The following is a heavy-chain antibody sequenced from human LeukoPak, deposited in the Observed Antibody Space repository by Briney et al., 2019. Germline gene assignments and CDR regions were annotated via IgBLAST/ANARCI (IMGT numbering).Heavy chain of an antibody. Sequence: GGSLRLSCAASGFTFSSYAMTWVRQAPGKGLEWVSVVSGSGGSTYYADSVKGRFTISRDNSQNTLYLQMSSLRAEDTAVYYCAKDRSGVIADSFDIWGQGTMVTVSS. V-gene: IGHV3-23*01. CDR3: AKDRSGVIADSFDI. D-gene: IGHD2-21*01. CDR2: VSGSGGST. CDR1: GFTFSSYA. J-gene: IGHJ3*02.